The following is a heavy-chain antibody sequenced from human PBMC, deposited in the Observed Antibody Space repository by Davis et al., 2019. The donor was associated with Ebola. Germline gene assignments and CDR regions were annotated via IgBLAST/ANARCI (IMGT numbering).Heavy chain of an antibody. CDR2: ISPYSGNT. CDR3: ARVARITMVQGVTYYYYYYGMDV. Sequence: AASVKVSCKASHDTFTNYDFTWVRQAPGQGLEWMGRISPYSGNTNFAQKVQGRVSLTTDTSTSTAYMELRSLKSDDTAVYYCARVARITMVQGVTYYYYYYGMDVWGQGTTVTVSS. CDR1: HDTFTNYD. D-gene: IGHD3-10*01. V-gene: IGHV1-18*01. J-gene: IGHJ6*02.